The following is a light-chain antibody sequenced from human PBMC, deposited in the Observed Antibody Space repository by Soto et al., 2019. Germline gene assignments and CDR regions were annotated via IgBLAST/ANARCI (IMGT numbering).Light chain of an antibody. CDR1: QSFRGL. CDR2: DAY. V-gene: IGKV3-11*01. Sequence: EVVLTQSPVTLSLSPGERATLSCRASQSFRGLLAWYQQKPGQAPRLLIYDAYNRATGIPPRFSGSGSGTDFTLTISSLEPEDSAVYYCQQRGEWPPGATFGQGTRLEIK. J-gene: IGKJ5*01. CDR3: QQRGEWPPGAT.